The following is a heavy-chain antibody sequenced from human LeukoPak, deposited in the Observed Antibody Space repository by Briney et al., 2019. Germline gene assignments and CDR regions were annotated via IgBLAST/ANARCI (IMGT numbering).Heavy chain of an antibody. D-gene: IGHD3-16*02. J-gene: IGHJ3*02. CDR1: GGSISSSSYY. CDR2: IYYSGST. CDR3: ARQPRRGIVEDAFDI. Sequence: SETLSLTCTVSGGSISSSSYYWGWIRQPPGKGLEWIGSIYYSGSTYYNPSLKSRVTISVDTSKNQFSLKLSSVTAADTAVCYCARQPRRGIVEDAFDIWGQGTMVTVSS. V-gene: IGHV4-39*01.